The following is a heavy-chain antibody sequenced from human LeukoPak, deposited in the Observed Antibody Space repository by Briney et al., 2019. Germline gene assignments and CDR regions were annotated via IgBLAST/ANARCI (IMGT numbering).Heavy chain of an antibody. J-gene: IGHJ4*02. CDR2: ISYDGSNY. V-gene: IGHV3-30*18. CDR1: GFTFSSYD. Sequence: GRSLRLSCAASGFTFSSYDMHWVRQAPGKGLEWAALISYDGSNYHYADSVKGRFTVSRDNSKNTLYLQMNSLRPEDTAVYYCAQDACGGSCYSFDSWGQGTLVTVSS. D-gene: IGHD2-15*01. CDR3: AQDACGGSCYSFDS.